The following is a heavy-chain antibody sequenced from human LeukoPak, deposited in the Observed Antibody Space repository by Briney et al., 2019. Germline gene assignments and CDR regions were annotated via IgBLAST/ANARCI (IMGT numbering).Heavy chain of an antibody. CDR2: INPNSGGT. D-gene: IGHD3-22*01. Sequence: GASVKVSCKASGYTFTGYYMHWVRQAPGQGLEWMGWINPNSGGTNYAQKFQGRVTMTRDTSISTAYMELSRLRSDDTAVYYCARGTYYYDSSGYPDFDYWGQGTLVTVSS. CDR1: GYTFTGYY. V-gene: IGHV1-2*02. J-gene: IGHJ4*02. CDR3: ARGTYYYDSSGYPDFDY.